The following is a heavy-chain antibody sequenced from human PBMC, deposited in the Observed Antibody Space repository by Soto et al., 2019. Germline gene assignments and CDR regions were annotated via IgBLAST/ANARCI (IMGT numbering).Heavy chain of an antibody. CDR1: GFTFSSYG. J-gene: IGHJ6*02. Sequence: RLSCAASGFTFSSYGMHWVRQAPGKGLEWVAVISYDGSNKYYADSVKGRFTISRDNSKNTLYLQMNSLRAEDTAVYYCAKDRDYYYYGMDVWGQGTTVTVSS. CDR2: ISYDGSNK. V-gene: IGHV3-30*18. CDR3: AKDRDYYYYGMDV.